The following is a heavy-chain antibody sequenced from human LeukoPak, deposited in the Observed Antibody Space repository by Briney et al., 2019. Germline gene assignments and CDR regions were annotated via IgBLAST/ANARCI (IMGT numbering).Heavy chain of an antibody. CDR1: GFTFSSYS. CDR3: ASEDIVVVPEQLRFDP. J-gene: IGHJ5*02. D-gene: IGHD2-2*01. CDR2: ISSSSSYI. Sequence: QPGGSLRLSCAASGFTFSSYSMNWVRQAPGKGLEWVSSISSSSSYIYYADSVKGRFTISRDNAKNSLYLQMNSLRAEDTAVYYCASEDIVVVPEQLRFDPWGQGTLVTVSS. V-gene: IGHV3-21*01.